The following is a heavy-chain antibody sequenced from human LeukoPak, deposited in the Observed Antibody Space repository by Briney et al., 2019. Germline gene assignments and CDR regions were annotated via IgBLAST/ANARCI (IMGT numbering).Heavy chain of an antibody. Sequence: EASVKVSCKASGYTFINYDINWVGQATGQGLEWMGWMHPNSGNTGYAQKFQDRVTITRNTSISTAYMELSSLRSEDTAVYYCAREHIAVPGGAFDIWGQGTMVTVSS. CDR2: MHPNSGNT. J-gene: IGHJ3*02. D-gene: IGHD6-13*01. CDR3: AREHIAVPGGAFDI. V-gene: IGHV1-8*03. CDR1: GYTFINYD.